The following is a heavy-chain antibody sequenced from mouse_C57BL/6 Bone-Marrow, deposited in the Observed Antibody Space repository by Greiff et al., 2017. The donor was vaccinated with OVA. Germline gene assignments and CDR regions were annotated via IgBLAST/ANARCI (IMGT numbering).Heavy chain of an antibody. CDR1: GYTFTDYY. CDR3: AKITTVDPYYAMDY. CDR2: INPNNGGT. D-gene: IGHD1-1*01. Sequence: VQLQQSGPELVKPGASVKISCKASGYTFTDYYMTWVKQSHGKSLEWIGDINPNNGGTSYNQKFKGKATLTVDKSSSTAYMELRSLTSEDSAVYYCAKITTVDPYYAMDYWGQGTSVTVSS. J-gene: IGHJ4*01. V-gene: IGHV1-26*01.